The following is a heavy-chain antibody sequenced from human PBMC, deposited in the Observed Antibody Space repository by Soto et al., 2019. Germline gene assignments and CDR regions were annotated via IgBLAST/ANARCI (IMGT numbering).Heavy chain of an antibody. J-gene: IGHJ6*02. CDR2: IYPGDSDT. V-gene: IGHV5-51*01. D-gene: IGHD1-26*01. Sequence: GESLKISCKGSGYSFTSYWIGWVRQMPGKGLEWMGIIYPGDSDTRYSPSFQGQVTISADKSISTAYLQWSSLKASDTAMYYCARWNSGSYYHYGMAVWGQGTSVTVSS. CDR3: ARWNSGSYYHYGMAV. CDR1: GYSFTSYW.